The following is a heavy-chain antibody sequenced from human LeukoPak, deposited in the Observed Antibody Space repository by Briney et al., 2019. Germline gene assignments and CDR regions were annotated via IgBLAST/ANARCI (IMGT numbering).Heavy chain of an antibody. D-gene: IGHD7-27*01. CDR1: GFTVGSNY. J-gene: IGHJ6*03. V-gene: IGHV3-53*01. CDR2: IYIGGST. CDR3: ARTGLWDYYYYMDV. Sequence: GGSLRLSCAASGFTVGSNYMSWVRQAPGKGLEWVSVIYIGGSTYYADSVKGRFTISRDNAKNTLYLQMNSLRAEDTAVYYCARTGLWDYYYYMDVWGKGTTVTISS.